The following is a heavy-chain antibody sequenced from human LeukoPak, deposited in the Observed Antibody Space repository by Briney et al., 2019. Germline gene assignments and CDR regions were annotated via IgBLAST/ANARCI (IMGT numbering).Heavy chain of an antibody. CDR2: ISYDGSNK. Sequence: PGGFLRLSCAASGFTFSSYAMHWVRQAPGKGLEWVAVISYDGSNKYYADSVKGRFTISRDNSKNTLYLQMNSLRAEDTAVYYCARGLSSTSDDYFDYWGQGTLVTVSS. V-gene: IGHV3-30*04. D-gene: IGHD2-2*01. J-gene: IGHJ4*02. CDR3: ARGLSSTSDDYFDY. CDR1: GFTFSSYA.